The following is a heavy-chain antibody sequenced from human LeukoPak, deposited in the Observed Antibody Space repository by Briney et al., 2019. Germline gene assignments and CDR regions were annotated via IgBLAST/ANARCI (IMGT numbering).Heavy chain of an antibody. CDR3: ARGSSYYDCVWGSYRPFDY. J-gene: IGHJ4*02. V-gene: IGHV4-59*01. CDR1: GGSISSYY. CDR2: IYYSGST. Sequence: SETLSLTCTVYGGSISSYYWSWIRQPPGKGLEWIGYIYYSGSTNYNPSLKSRVTISVDTSKNQFSLKLSSVTAADTAVYYCARGSSYYDCVWGSYRPFDYWGQGTLVTVSS. D-gene: IGHD3-16*02.